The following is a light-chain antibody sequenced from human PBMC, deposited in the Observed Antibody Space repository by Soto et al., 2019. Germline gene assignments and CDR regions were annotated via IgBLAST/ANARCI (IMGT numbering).Light chain of an antibody. CDR3: QQSYSTTKT. Sequence: DIDLTQSPSSLSASVGDRVTITCRAIQAITNNLAWYPQTPGNPPKLLIYGASNLHTGVRSRFRGSAAGTDCTRSISSLQPEDVTTDYCQQSYSTTKTFGQGTKVDIK. J-gene: IGKJ1*01. CDR1: QAITNN. CDR2: GAS. V-gene: IGKV1-39*01.